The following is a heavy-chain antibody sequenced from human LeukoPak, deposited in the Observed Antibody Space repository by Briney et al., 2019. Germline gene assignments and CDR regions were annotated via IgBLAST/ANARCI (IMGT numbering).Heavy chain of an antibody. V-gene: IGHV3-7*01. CDR3: ARDYYYGSGSYLK. CDR2: IKPDGSEK. D-gene: IGHD3-10*01. Sequence: GGSLRLSCAASGFTFTNYWMSWVRQAPGKALEGVANIKPDGSEKYYVDSVKGRFTISRDNAKNSLYLQMNSLRAEDTAVYYCARDYYYGSGSYLKWGQGTLVTVSS. CDR1: GFTFTNYW. J-gene: IGHJ4*02.